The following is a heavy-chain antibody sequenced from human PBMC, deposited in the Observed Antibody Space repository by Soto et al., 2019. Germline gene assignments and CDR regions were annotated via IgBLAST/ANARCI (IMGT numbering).Heavy chain of an antibody. D-gene: IGHD3-22*01. Sequence: SVKVSCKASGGTFSSYTISWVRQAPGQGLEWMGRIIPILGIANYAQKFQGRVTITADKSTSTAYMELNSLRAEDTAVYYCARVVDYYDPYYYYGMDVWGQGTTVTVSS. CDR1: GGTFSSYT. CDR3: ARVVDYYDPYYYYGMDV. J-gene: IGHJ6*02. CDR2: IIPILGIA. V-gene: IGHV1-69*02.